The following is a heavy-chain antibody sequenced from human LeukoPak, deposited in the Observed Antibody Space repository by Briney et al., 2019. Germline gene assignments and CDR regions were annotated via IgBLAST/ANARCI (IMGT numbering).Heavy chain of an antibody. Sequence: ASVKVSCKASGGTFSSYAISWVRQAPGQGLEWMGGVIPIFGTANYAQKFQGRVTITTDESTSTAYMELSSLRSEDTAVYYCAREGPQIHLGGFLYWGQGTLVTVSS. J-gene: IGHJ4*02. V-gene: IGHV1-69*05. CDR2: VIPIFGTA. CDR1: GGTFSSYA. CDR3: AREGPQIHLGGFLY. D-gene: IGHD2-15*01.